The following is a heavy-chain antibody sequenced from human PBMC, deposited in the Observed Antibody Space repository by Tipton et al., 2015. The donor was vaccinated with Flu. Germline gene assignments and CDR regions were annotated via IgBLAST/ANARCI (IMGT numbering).Heavy chain of an antibody. CDR2: IHRSGST. CDR1: GDSIRNDYF. D-gene: IGHD4-17*01. Sequence: TLSLTCAVSGDSIRNDYFWGWIRQPPGKGLEWIATIHRSGSTKYNPSLKSRVTISVDTSKNQFSLEMRSVTAADTGVYYCARHRGTTATTLDWFDPWGQGTLVNVSS. V-gene: IGHV4-38-2*01. CDR3: ARHRGTTATTLDWFDP. J-gene: IGHJ5*02.